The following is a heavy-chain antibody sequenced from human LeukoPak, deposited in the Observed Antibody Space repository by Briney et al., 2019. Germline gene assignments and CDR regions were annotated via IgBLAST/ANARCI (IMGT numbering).Heavy chain of an antibody. CDR1: GYTFTGYY. CDR3: ARDLRLGGSYSIGGY. J-gene: IGHJ4*02. D-gene: IGHD1-26*01. V-gene: IGHV1-2*02. Sequence: ASVKVSCKASGYTFTGYYMHWVRQAPGQGLEWMGWINPNSGGTNYAQKLQGRVTMTTDTSTSTAYMELRSLRSDDTAVYYCARDLRLGGSYSIGGYWGQGTLVTVSS. CDR2: INPNSGGT.